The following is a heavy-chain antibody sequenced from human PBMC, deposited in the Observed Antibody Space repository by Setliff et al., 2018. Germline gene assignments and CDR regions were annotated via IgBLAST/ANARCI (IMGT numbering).Heavy chain of an antibody. Sequence: GASVKVSCKTSGFSFSTFGFSWVRQAPGQGLEWMGWIGDYNGNTLHAQNFQGRLTVTTDTSTNTAYMELRSLRSDDTAVYYCARGPVDFVVVPAAAVFDFWGQGTLVTVSS. J-gene: IGHJ4*02. D-gene: IGHD2-2*03. CDR2: IGDYNGNT. CDR3: ARGPVDFVVVPAAAVFDF. V-gene: IGHV1-18*01. CDR1: GFSFSTFG.